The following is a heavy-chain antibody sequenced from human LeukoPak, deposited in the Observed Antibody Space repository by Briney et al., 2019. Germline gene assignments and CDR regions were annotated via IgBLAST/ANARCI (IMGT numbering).Heavy chain of an antibody. V-gene: IGHV4-59*01. CDR2: IYYSGST. CDR1: VGSINRYY. Sequence: SETLSLTYTVSVGSINRYYWSWIREPPGKGLEWIGYIYYSGSTNYNPSLKSRATISVDTSKNQFSLKLSSVTAADTAVYYCARGGATEKFDYWGQGTLVTVSS. D-gene: IGHD3-16*01. CDR3: ARGGATEKFDY. J-gene: IGHJ4*02.